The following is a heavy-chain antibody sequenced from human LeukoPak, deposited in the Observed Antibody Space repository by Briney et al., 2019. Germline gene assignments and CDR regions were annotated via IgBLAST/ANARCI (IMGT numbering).Heavy chain of an antibody. CDR3: ARGKYDSGGYYLDY. V-gene: IGHV4-34*01. CDR2: INHSGTT. J-gene: IGHJ4*02. Sequence: KPSETLSLTCAVYGESFSSYYWSWIRQPPGKGLTWIGEINHSGTTNYNPSLKSRVTISQDTSKSQFSLMLSSVTAADTAVYYCARGKYDSGGYYLDYWGQGNLVTVSS. CDR1: GESFSSYY. D-gene: IGHD3-22*01.